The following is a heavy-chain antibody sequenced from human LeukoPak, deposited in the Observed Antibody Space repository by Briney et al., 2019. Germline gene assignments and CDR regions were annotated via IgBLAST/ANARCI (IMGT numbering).Heavy chain of an antibody. CDR2: IYTSGST. J-gene: IGHJ6*03. CDR1: GGSISSYY. CDR3: ARAVVVPAAIGEAYYYYMDV. D-gene: IGHD2-2*02. V-gene: IGHV4-4*07. Sequence: SETLSPTCTVSGGSISSYYWSWIRQPAGKGLEWIGRIYTSGSTNYNPSLKSRVTMSVDASKNQFSLKLSSVTAADTAVYYCARAVVVPAAIGEAYYYYMDVWGKGTTVTVSS.